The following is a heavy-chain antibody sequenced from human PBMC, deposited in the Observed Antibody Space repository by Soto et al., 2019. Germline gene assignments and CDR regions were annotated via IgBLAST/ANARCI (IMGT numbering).Heavy chain of an antibody. CDR2: ISSSGSTI. D-gene: IGHD1-1*01. CDR1: GFTFSSYE. Sequence: GGSLRLSCAASGFTFSSYEMNWVRQAPGKGLERVSYISSSGSTIYYADSVKGRFTISRDNAKNSLYLQMNSLRAEDTAVYYCAREGTYRDWNYDYYYGMDVWGQGTTVTVSS. V-gene: IGHV3-48*03. J-gene: IGHJ6*02. CDR3: AREGTYRDWNYDYYYGMDV.